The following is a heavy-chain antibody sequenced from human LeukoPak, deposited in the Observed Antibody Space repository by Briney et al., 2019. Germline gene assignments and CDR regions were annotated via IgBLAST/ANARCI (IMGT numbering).Heavy chain of an antibody. Sequence: SETLSLTCTVSGVSISSSNSYWGWIRQPPGKGLEWIGSIYYTGNTYYNASLKSRVTISIDTSKNQISLRRTSVTATDTAMYYCARQTGSGLFTLPGGQGTLVTVSS. D-gene: IGHD3/OR15-3a*01. CDR2: IYYTGNT. CDR1: GVSISSSNSY. V-gene: IGHV4-39*01. CDR3: ARQTGSGLFTLP. J-gene: IGHJ4*02.